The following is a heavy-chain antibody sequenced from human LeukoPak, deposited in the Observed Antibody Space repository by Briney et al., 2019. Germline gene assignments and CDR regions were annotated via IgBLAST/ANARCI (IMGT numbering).Heavy chain of an antibody. CDR2: IKSKTDGGTT. CDR3: TTDPRYYDSSGHYYLVEAFDV. D-gene: IGHD3-22*01. CDR1: GFTFSSYT. Sequence: PGGSLRLSCAASGFTFSSYTMNWVRQAPGKGLEWVGHIKSKTDGGTTDYGAPVNGRFTISRDDSKNTVYLQMNSLTTEDTAVYYCTTDPRYYDSSGHYYLVEAFDVWGQGTKVIVSS. J-gene: IGHJ3*01. V-gene: IGHV3-15*01.